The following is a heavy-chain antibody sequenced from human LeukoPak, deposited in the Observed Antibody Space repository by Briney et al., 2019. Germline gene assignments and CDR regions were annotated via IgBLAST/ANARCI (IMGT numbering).Heavy chain of an antibody. CDR2: IRSKADGGTT. Sequence: GGSLRLSCSASGFSFTNAWMSWVRQAPGIGLEWVGRIRSKADGGTTDYTAPVKGRFSMSRDDSNNMLYLQMNSLKTEDTAVYYCTTGALDYWGQGTLVTVSS. J-gene: IGHJ4*02. V-gene: IGHV3-15*01. CDR3: TTGALDY. D-gene: IGHD3-10*01. CDR1: GFSFTNAW.